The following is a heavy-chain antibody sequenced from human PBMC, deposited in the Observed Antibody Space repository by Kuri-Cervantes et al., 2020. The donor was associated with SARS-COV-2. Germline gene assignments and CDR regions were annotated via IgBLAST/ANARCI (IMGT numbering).Heavy chain of an antibody. V-gene: IGHV1-46*01. J-gene: IGHJ6*03. CDR1: GCTFSSYA. CDR2: INPSGGST. CDR3: ARALYDFWSGSPIHYYYYYYMDV. D-gene: IGHD3-3*01. Sequence: ASVKVSCKASGCTFSSYAIRWVRQAPGQGLEWMGIINPSGGSTSYSQKFQGSVTMTRDPSTSTVYLELSSLNAEDTAVYYCARALYDFWSGSPIHYYYYYYMDVWGKGTTVTVSS.